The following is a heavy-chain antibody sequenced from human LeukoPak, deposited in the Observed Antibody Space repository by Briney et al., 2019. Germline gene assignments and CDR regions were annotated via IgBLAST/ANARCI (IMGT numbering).Heavy chain of an antibody. J-gene: IGHJ4*02. D-gene: IGHD2-2*01. CDR1: GFTFSSYG. CDR3: AKGSGGDIVVVPAGPRD. CDR2: IRYDGSNK. V-gene: IGHV3-30*02. Sequence: PGGSLRLSCAASGFTFSSYGMHWVRQAPGKGLEWVAFIRYDGSNKYYADSVKGRFTISRDNSKNTLYLQMNSLRAEDTAVYYCAKGSGGDIVVVPAGPRDWGQGTLVTVSS.